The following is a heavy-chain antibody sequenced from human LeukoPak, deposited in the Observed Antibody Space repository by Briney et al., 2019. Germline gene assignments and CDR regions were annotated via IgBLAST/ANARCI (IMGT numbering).Heavy chain of an antibody. CDR3: ARCMVPSQGWCNWFDP. Sequence: QPGGSLRLSCAASGFDLTTYAMTWVRQAPAKGLEWVSIIRIGGGGTYYADSVKGRFTISRDNSENTMHLQMNNLRVEDTARYFCARCMVPSQGWCNWFDPWGQGTLVTVSS. D-gene: IGHD6-13*01. CDR1: GFDLTTYA. J-gene: IGHJ5*02. CDR2: IRIGGGGT. V-gene: IGHV3-23*01.